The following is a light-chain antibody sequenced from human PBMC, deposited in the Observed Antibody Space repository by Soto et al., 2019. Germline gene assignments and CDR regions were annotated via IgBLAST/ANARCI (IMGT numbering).Light chain of an antibody. CDR1: SSNIGNNA. CDR2: YDD. Sequence: QSVLTQPPSVSEAPRQRVTISCSGSSSNIGNNAVNWYQQLPGKAPKLLIYYDDLLPSGVSDRFSGSKSGTSASLAISGLQSEDEGDYYCAAWDDSLNGRVFGGGTNLTVL. CDR3: AAWDDSLNGRV. V-gene: IGLV1-36*01. J-gene: IGLJ2*01.